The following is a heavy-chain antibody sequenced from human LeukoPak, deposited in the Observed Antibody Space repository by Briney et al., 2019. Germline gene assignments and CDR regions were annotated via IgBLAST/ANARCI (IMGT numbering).Heavy chain of an antibody. CDR3: ARAGGVAPDAFDI. V-gene: IGHV4-59*01. D-gene: IGHD3-10*01. CDR2: IYYSGST. Sequence: SETLSLTCTVSGGSISSYYWSWIRQPPGKGLEWIGYIYYSGSTNYNPSLKSRVTISVDASKNQFSLKLSSVTAADTAVYYCARAGGVAPDAFDIWGQGTMVTVSS. J-gene: IGHJ3*02. CDR1: GGSISSYY.